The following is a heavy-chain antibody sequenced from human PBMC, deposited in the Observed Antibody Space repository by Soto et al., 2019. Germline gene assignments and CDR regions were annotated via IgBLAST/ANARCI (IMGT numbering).Heavy chain of an antibody. J-gene: IGHJ4*02. D-gene: IGHD6-19*01. V-gene: IGHV2-5*01. CDR1: GFLLSTSGVG. Sequence: SGPTLVNPTQTLTLTCTFSGFLLSTSGVGVGWIRQPPGKALEWLALIYWNDDKRYSPSLKSRPTITKDTSKNQVVLTMTNMDPVDTATYYCAHREGGIAVAGPFDYWGQGTLVTVSS. CDR3: AHREGGIAVAGPFDY. CDR2: IYWNDDK.